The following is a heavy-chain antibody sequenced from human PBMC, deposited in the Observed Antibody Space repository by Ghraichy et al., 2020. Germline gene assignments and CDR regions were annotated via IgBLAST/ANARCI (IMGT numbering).Heavy chain of an antibody. CDR3: ATAFLDAFDI. CDR2: IYPGDSDT. Sequence: GESLNISCKGSGYSFTSYWIGWVRQMPGKGLEWMGIIYPGDSDTRYSPSFQGQVTISADKSINTAYLQWSSLKTADTAMYYCATAFLDAFDIWCQGRMVTFSS. V-gene: IGHV5-51*01. CDR1: GYSFTSYW. J-gene: IGHJ3*02. D-gene: IGHD2/OR15-2a*01.